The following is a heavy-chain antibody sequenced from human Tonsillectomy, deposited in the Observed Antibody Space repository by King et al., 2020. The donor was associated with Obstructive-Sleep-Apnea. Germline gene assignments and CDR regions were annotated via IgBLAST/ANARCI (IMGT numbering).Heavy chain of an antibody. CDR2: IYVSGTT. CDR1: GASISSSSYY. V-gene: IGHV4-39*07. D-gene: IGHD3-22*01. J-gene: IGHJ6*02. Sequence: QLQESGPGLVKPSETLSLTCTVSGASISSSSYYWGWIRLPPGKGLDWIGSIYVSGTTYYNPSLKSRVTISLDTSKNQFSLKLISVTAADTAVYYCARAGYDSSGYYYYGMDVWGQGTTVTVSS. CDR3: ARAGYDSSGYYYYGMDV.